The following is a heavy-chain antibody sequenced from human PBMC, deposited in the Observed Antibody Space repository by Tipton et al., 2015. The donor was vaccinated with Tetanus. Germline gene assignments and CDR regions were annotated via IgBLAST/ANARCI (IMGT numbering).Heavy chain of an antibody. D-gene: IGHD1-26*01. CDR1: GFTSESHY. Sequence: SLRLSCAASGFTSESHYMHWVRQTPGKGLVWVSRINSGGSARSYADSVKGRFTISRDNDKNTLYLQMNSLRPEDTAVYYCVREDILLNIYAAFDLWGPGTRVTVSS. CDR2: INSGGSAR. V-gene: IGHV3-74*01. CDR3: VREDILLNIYAAFDL. J-gene: IGHJ4*02.